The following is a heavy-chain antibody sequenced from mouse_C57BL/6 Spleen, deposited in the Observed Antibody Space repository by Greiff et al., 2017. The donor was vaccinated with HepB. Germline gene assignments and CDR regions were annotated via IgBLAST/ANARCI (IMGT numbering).Heavy chain of an antibody. CDR3: ARSRGILRITTVVEYFDY. J-gene: IGHJ2*01. CDR2: INPSNGGT. CDR1: GYTFTSYW. Sequence: QVQLQQPGTELVKPGASVKLSCKASGYTFTSYWMHWVKQRPGQGLEWIGNINPSNGGTNYNEKFKSEATLTVDKSSSTAYMQLSSLTSEDSAVYYCARSRGILRITTVVEYFDYWGQGTTLTVSS. V-gene: IGHV1-53*01. D-gene: IGHD1-1*01.